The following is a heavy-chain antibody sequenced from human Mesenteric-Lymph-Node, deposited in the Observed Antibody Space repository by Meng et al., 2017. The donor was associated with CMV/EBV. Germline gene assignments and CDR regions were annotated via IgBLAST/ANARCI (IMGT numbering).Heavy chain of an antibody. CDR1: GFTASSNY. CDR3: ARGQEGYCSSTSCYGMDV. Sequence: GGSLRLSCAASGFTASSNYMSWVRQAPGKGLEWVSAIYSGGGADYADFVKGRFTISRDNSKNTVYLQLNSLRGEDTAVYYCARGQEGYCSSTSCYGMDVWGQGTTVTVSS. CDR2: IYSGGGA. V-gene: IGHV3-66*02. D-gene: IGHD2-2*01. J-gene: IGHJ6*02.